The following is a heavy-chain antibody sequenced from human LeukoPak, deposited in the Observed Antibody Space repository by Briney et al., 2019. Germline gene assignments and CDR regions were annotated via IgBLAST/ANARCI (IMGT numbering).Heavy chain of an antibody. J-gene: IGHJ3*01. D-gene: IGHD2-2*01. Sequence: PGESLKISCKVSGYSFTNYWITWVRQMPGKGLEWMGRIDPSDSYTKYSPSFQGLVSISADKSIATAYLQWSSLEASDTAMYSCARHAGDGGAFDVWGQGTMVTASS. CDR2: IDPSDSYT. CDR3: ARHAGDGGAFDV. V-gene: IGHV5-10-1*01. CDR1: GYSFTNYW.